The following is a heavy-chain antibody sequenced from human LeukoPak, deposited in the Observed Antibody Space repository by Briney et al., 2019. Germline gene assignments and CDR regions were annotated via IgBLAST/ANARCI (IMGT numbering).Heavy chain of an antibody. CDR2: ISSDGDST. D-gene: IGHD2-2*02. CDR3: ARADCSSSSCYTVAY. V-gene: IGHV3-64*01. Sequence: GGSLGLSCAASGFPFNSYAMQWVRQAPGKGLEYVSGISSDGDSTYYANSVKGRFLISRDNSKNMLYLQMGSLRAEDMAVYYCARADCSSSSCYTVAYWGQGTLVTVSS. CDR1: GFPFNSYA. J-gene: IGHJ4*02.